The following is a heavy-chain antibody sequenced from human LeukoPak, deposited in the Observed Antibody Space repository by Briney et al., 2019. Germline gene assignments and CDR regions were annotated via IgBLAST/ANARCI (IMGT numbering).Heavy chain of an antibody. Sequence: GGSLRLSCAASGFTVSSNYMSWVRQAPGKGLEWVSVIYSGGSTYYADSVKGRFTISRDNSKNTLYLQMNSLRAEDTAVYYCARDVDTMVQGVITDYWGQGTLVTVSS. CDR3: ARDVDTMVQGVITDY. V-gene: IGHV3-53*01. CDR2: IYSGGST. CDR1: GFTVSSNY. J-gene: IGHJ4*02. D-gene: IGHD3-10*01.